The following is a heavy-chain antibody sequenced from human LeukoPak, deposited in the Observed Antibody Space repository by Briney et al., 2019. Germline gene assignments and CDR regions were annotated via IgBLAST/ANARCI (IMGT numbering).Heavy chain of an antibody. CDR3: ARDSWTKTVKTHFDY. Sequence: ASVKVSCKASGYTFTTYGISWVRHAPGQGLEWMGWISAYNGVTNYAQKLQGRVTMTTDTSTSTAYMEVRSLRSDDTAVYYCARDSWTKTVKTHFDYWGQGTLVTVSS. CDR2: ISAYNGVT. D-gene: IGHD4-17*01. J-gene: IGHJ4*02. V-gene: IGHV1-18*01. CDR1: GYTFTTYG.